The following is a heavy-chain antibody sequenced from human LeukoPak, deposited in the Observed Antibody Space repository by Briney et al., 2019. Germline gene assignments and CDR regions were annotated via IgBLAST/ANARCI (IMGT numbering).Heavy chain of an antibody. CDR3: ARRDGSGWFTFDY. J-gene: IGHJ4*02. Sequence: ASVKVSCKASGYTFTSYGINWVRQAPGQGLEWMGWINTNTGNPTYAQGFTGRFVFSLDTSASTAYLQISSLEAEDTAVYYCARRDGSGWFTFDYWGQGTLVTVSS. D-gene: IGHD6-19*01. CDR2: INTNTGNP. CDR1: GYTFTSYG. V-gene: IGHV7-4-1*02.